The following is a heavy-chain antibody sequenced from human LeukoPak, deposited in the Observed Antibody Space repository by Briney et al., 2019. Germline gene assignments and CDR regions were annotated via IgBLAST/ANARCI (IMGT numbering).Heavy chain of an antibody. CDR3: ARAEDVIVVVTVPLYFDY. V-gene: IGHV1-18*01. CDR2: ISAYNGNT. J-gene: IGHJ4*02. D-gene: IGHD3-22*01. Sequence: GASVKVSCKASGYTFTSYGISWVRQAPGQGLEWMGWISAYNGNTNYAQKLQGRVTMTTDTSTSTAYMELRSLRSDDTAVYYCARAEDVIVVVTVPLYFDYWGQGTLVTVSS. CDR1: GYTFTSYG.